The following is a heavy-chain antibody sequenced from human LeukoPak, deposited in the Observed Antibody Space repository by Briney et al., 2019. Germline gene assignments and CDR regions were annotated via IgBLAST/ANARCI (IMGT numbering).Heavy chain of an antibody. CDR2: IGSSGGST. J-gene: IGHJ4*02. D-gene: IGHD3-22*01. CDR1: GFTFSHYA. Sequence: PGGSLRLSCAASGFTFSHYAMSWVRQAPGKGLEWVSAIGSSGGSTYYADSVKGRFTISRDNSKNTLYLQKNSLRAEDTAVYYCAKMRGGYESGRRDFDYWGQGTLVTVSS. V-gene: IGHV3-23*01. CDR3: AKMRGGYESGRRDFDY.